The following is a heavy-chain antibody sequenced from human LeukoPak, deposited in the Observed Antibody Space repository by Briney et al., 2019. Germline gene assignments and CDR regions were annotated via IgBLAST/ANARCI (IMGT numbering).Heavy chain of an antibody. Sequence: GASVKVSCKTSGYTFSSYASHWVRQVPGQGLEWMGCINAANGNTKYSQNFQGRVTITRDTSATTAYMELSGLRSEDTAVYYCAREGMWDCSSSTCSRWFDPWGQGTLVTVSS. CDR3: AREGMWDCSSSTCSRWFDP. CDR2: INAANGNT. V-gene: IGHV1-3*01. CDR1: GYTFSSYA. D-gene: IGHD2-2*01. J-gene: IGHJ5*02.